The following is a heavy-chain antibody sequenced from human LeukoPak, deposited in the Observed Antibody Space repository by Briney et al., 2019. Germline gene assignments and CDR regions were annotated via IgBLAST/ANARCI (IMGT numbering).Heavy chain of an antibody. Sequence: SETLSLTCAVFGRSFSGYYWTWIRQSPGKGLEWIGQINHSGSANYNRSLKSRVTITIESSKNQFSLELSSVTAADSAMYYCATGKYDSSDYSGGWYYFDYWGQGTLVTVSS. CDR2: INHSGSA. CDR1: GRSFSGYY. V-gene: IGHV4-34*01. J-gene: IGHJ4*02. D-gene: IGHD3-22*01. CDR3: ATGKYDSSDYSGGWYYFDY.